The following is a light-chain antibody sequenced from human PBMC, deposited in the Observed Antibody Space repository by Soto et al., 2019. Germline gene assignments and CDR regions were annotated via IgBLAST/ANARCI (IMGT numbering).Light chain of an antibody. CDR3: QHYNSYSEA. V-gene: IGKV1-5*03. Sequence: IQMTQSPSTLSGSVGDRVTITCRASHTSSSWLAWYQQKPGKAPKLLIYKASTLKSGVPSRFSGSGSGTEFTLTISSLQPDDFATYYCQHYNSYSEAFGQGTKVDIK. J-gene: IGKJ1*01. CDR1: HTSSSW. CDR2: KAS.